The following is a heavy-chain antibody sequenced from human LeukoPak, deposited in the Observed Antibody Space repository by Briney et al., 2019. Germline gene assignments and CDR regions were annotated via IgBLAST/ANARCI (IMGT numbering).Heavy chain of an antibody. V-gene: IGHV4-34*01. CDR3: AREQGDP. J-gene: IGHJ5*02. Sequence: SETLSLTCAVYGGSFSGYYWSWIRQPPGKGLEWIGSIYYSGSTYYNPSLKSRVTISVDTSKNQFSLKLSSVTAADTAVYYCAREQGDPWGQGTLVTVSS. CDR2: IYYSGST. CDR1: GGSFSGYY.